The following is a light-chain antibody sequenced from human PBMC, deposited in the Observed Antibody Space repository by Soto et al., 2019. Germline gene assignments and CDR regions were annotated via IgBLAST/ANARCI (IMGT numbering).Light chain of an antibody. CDR3: HQRQSWPRT. J-gene: IGKJ1*01. Sequence: EIVLTQSPGTLSLSPGERATLSCWASQSVSNRYLAWYQQKPGQAPRLLIYGASSRATGIPDRFSGSGSGTDFTLTISRLEPEDFAVYYCHQRQSWPRTFGQGTKVDIK. CDR1: QSVSNRY. V-gene: IGKV3-20*01. CDR2: GAS.